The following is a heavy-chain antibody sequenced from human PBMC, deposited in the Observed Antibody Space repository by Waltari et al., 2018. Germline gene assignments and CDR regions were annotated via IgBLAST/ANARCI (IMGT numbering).Heavy chain of an antibody. J-gene: IGHJ3*02. CDR1: GGTFSSYA. Sequence: QVQLVQSGAEVKKPGSSVKVSCKASGGTFSSYAISWVRQAPGQGLEWMGRIIPIFGTANYAQKFQGRVTITADKSTSTAYMELSSLRSEDTAVYYCARPIPYGDYAYDLVFDIWGQGTMVTVSS. V-gene: IGHV1-69*08. D-gene: IGHD4-17*01. CDR2: IIPIFGTA. CDR3: ARPIPYGDYAYDLVFDI.